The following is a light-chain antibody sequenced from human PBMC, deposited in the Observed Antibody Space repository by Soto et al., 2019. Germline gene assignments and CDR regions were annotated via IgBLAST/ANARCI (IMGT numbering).Light chain of an antibody. V-gene: IGKV3-20*01. CDR1: QSVSTSS. CDR3: QQYGSSPYT. CDR2: GAS. Sequence: EIVLTQSPGTLSLSPWERATLSCRASQSVSTSSLAWYQQKPGQAPRLLIYGASSRATGIPDRVSGSGSGADFTLSISRLEPEDFAMYYCQQYGSSPYTFGQGTKRAIK. J-gene: IGKJ2*01.